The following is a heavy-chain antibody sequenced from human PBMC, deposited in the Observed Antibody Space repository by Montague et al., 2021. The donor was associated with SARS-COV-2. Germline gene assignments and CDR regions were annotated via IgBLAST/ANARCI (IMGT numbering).Heavy chain of an antibody. V-gene: IGHV3-23*03. CDR1: GFTFSSYA. J-gene: IGHJ4*02. Sequence: SLRLSCAASGFTFSSYAMSWVRQAPGKGLEWVSVIYSGGCSTYYADSVKGRFTISRDNSKNTLYLQMNSLRAEDTAVYYCAKSRGIRYDSSGYYYPLDYWGQGTLVTVSS. D-gene: IGHD3-22*01. CDR3: AKSRGIRYDSSGYYYPLDY. CDR2: IYSGGCST.